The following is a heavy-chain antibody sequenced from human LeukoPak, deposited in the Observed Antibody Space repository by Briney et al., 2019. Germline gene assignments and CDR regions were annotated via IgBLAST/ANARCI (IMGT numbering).Heavy chain of an antibody. D-gene: IGHD2-15*01. Sequence: RSGGSLRLSCAASGFTFDDYGMSWVRQAPGRGLEWVAVISDDGRTEYYADSVKGRFTISRDNSKNTVSLQMNSLRDDDTAVFYCTKEGATGSRYNFDYWGQGTLVTVSS. CDR2: ISDDGRTE. CDR1: GFTFDDYG. J-gene: IGHJ4*02. V-gene: IGHV3-30*18. CDR3: TKEGATGSRYNFDY.